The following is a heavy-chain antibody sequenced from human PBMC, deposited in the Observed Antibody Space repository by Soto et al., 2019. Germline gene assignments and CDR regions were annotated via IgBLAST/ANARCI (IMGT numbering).Heavy chain of an antibody. V-gene: IGHV1-69*02. CDR2: IIPILGIA. J-gene: IGHJ5*02. Sequence: QVQLVQSGAEVKKPGSSVKVSCKASGGTFSSYTISWVRQAPGQGLEWMGRIIPILGIANYAQKFQGRVTITADKSTRTAHMELSSLRSEDTAVYYCARGGSSGHHTWFDPWGQGTLVTVSS. D-gene: IGHD6-19*01. CDR1: GGTFSSYT. CDR3: ARGGSSGHHTWFDP.